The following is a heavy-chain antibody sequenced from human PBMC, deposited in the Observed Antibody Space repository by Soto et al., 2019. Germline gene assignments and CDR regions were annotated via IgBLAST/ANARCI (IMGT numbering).Heavy chain of an antibody. CDR3: AMSPGSYRYHNGFDP. V-gene: IGHV6-1*01. CDR1: VERVSSNRAA. CDR2: TYYRSKWYN. Sequence: PSQTLSISCAISVERVSSNRAAWNWFRQSPSRGLEWLGRTYYRSKWYNDYAVSVTSRITINPDTSKNQFYLQLNSVTPEDTAVYYCAMSPGSYRYHNGFDPRGQGTLVT. J-gene: IGHJ5*02. D-gene: IGHD3-16*02.